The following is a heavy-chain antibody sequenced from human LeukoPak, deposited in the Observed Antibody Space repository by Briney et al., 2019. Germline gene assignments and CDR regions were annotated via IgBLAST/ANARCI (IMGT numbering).Heavy chain of an antibody. Sequence: ASVKVSCKTSGYTFTNYYIHWVRQAPGQGLEWMGGIIPIFGTANYAQEFQGRVTITADESTSTAYMELSSLRSEDTAVYYCARGSDYGDFDYWGQGTLVTVSS. CDR1: GYTFTNYY. CDR3: ARGSDYGDFDY. J-gene: IGHJ4*02. CDR2: IIPIFGTA. D-gene: IGHD4-17*01. V-gene: IGHV1-69*13.